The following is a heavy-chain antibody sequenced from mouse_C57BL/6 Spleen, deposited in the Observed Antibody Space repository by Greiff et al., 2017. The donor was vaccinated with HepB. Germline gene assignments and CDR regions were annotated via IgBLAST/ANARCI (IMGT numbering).Heavy chain of an antibody. CDR3: ARNYYGSEGAMDY. D-gene: IGHD1-1*01. V-gene: IGHV1-61*01. J-gene: IGHJ4*01. Sequence: VQLQQPGAELVRPGSSVKLSCKASGYTFTSYWMDWVKQRPGQGLEWIGNIYPSDSETHYNQKFKDKATLTVDKSSSTAYMQLSSLTSEDSAVYDCARNYYGSEGAMDYWGQGTSVTVSS. CDR1: GYTFTSYW. CDR2: IYPSDSET.